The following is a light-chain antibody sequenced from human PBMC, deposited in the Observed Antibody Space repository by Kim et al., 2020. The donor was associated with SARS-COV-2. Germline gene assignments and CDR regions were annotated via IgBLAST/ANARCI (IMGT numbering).Light chain of an antibody. CDR3: QQYGSSPRT. CDR2: GAS. J-gene: IGKJ1*01. V-gene: IGKV3-20*01. CDR1: QRVSSSY. Sequence: LPGERATLSCRASQRVSSSYLAWYQQKPGQAPRLLIYGASSRATGIPDRFSGSGSGTDFTLTISRLEPEDFAVYYCQQYGSSPRTFGQGTQVEIK.